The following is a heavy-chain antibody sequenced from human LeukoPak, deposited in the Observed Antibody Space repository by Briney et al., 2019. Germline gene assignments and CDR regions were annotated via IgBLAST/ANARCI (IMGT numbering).Heavy chain of an antibody. CDR1: GGSISNYY. CDR3: ARGSKADY. J-gene: IGHJ4*02. CDR2: IYYSGTT. Sequence: TSETLSLTCTVSGGSISNYYWSWIRQPPGKGLEWIGYIYYSGTTNYSPSLKSRVTISVDTSKNQFSLKLISVTAADTAVYYCARGSKADYWGQGTLVTVSS. V-gene: IGHV4-59*01.